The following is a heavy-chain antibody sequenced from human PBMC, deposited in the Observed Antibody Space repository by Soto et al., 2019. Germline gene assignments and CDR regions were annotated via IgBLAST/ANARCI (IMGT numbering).Heavy chain of an antibody. D-gene: IGHD2-2*01. J-gene: IGHJ4*02. CDR2: IFYTGTT. V-gene: IGHV4-39*02. Sequence: PXETLSLTCSVSGCSISSGYYYWSWIRQPPGKGLEWVGVIFYTGTTYYSPSLKDRVTISVDTSKNSFSLNLTSVTAADTAVYFCARLVVVAPVANDWGQGTLVTVSS. CDR3: ARLVVVAPVAND. CDR1: GCSISSGYYY.